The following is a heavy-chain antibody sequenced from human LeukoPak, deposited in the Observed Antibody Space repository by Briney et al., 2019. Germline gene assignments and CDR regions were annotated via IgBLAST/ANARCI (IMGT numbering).Heavy chain of an antibody. CDR2: INWNGGST. V-gene: IGHV3-20*04. J-gene: IGHJ3*02. CDR3: ARDNNEAYCGGDCHAFDI. Sequence: GGSLRLSCAASGFTFDDYGMSWVRQAPGKGLEWVSGINWNGGSTGYADSVKGRFTISRDNAKNSLYLQMNSLRAEDTAVYYCARDNNEAYCGGDCHAFDIWGQGTMVTVSS. CDR1: GFTFDDYG. D-gene: IGHD2-21*02.